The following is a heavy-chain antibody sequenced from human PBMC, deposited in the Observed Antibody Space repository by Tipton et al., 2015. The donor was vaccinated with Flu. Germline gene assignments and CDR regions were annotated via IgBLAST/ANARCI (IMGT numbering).Heavy chain of an antibody. CDR1: GGSVSSSPYY. J-gene: IGHJ5*02. Sequence: TLSLTCTVSGGSVSSSPYYWGWVRQSPGKGLEWIGTIDYSGNTHYNPSLESRVTLSQDTSQNQFSLDLTSVTAADTAVYYCVRVKTFDFIPNFFDPWGPGTLVLVSS. CDR2: IDYSGNT. D-gene: IGHD3-9*01. V-gene: IGHV4-39*07. CDR3: VRVKTFDFIPNFFDP.